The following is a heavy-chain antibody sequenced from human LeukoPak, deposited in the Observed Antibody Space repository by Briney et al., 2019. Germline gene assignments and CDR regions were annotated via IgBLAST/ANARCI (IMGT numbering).Heavy chain of an antibody. Sequence: GGSLILSCAASEFTFIDCWMSWVRQATGKGLERVDNIKEDGSEKYYVDSVKGRFTISRDNAKNSLYLQMSSLRVEDTAVYYCARIAGPPGYGMDFWGQGTTVTVSS. CDR3: ARIAGPPGYGMDF. J-gene: IGHJ6*02. D-gene: IGHD3-10*01. V-gene: IGHV3-7*01. CDR1: EFTFIDCW. CDR2: IKEDGSEK.